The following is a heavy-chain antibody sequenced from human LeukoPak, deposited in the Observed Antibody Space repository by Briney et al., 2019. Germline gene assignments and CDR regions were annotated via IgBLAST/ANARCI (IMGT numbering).Heavy chain of an antibody. Sequence: PGGSLRLSCAASGFTFSSYGMHWVRQAPGKGLEWVAVISYDGSNKYYADSVKGRFTISRDNSKNTLYLQMSSLRAEDTAVYYCVKDLSSSSWYEYWFDPWGQGTLVTVSS. CDR1: GFTFSSYG. CDR3: VKDLSSSSWYEYWFDP. J-gene: IGHJ5*02. CDR2: ISYDGSNK. D-gene: IGHD6-13*01. V-gene: IGHV3-30*18.